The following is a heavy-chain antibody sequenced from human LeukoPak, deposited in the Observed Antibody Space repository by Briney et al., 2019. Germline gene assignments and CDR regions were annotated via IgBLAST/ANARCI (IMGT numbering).Heavy chain of an antibody. D-gene: IGHD1-26*01. J-gene: IGHJ6*03. CDR2: ISSNGGST. V-gene: IGHV3-64*01. CDR1: GFTFSSYG. CDR3: ARETHSVGATRTYYYYMDV. Sequence: GGSLRLSCAASGFTFSSYGMHWVRQAPGKGLEYVSAISSNGGSTYYANSVKGRFTISRDNSKNTLYLQMGSLRAEDMAVYYCARETHSVGATRTYYYYMDVWGKGTTVTVSS.